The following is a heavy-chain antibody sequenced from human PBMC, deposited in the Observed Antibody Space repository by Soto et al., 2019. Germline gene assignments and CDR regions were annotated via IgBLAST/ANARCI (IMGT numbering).Heavy chain of an antibody. V-gene: IGHV3-15*01. Sequence: PGGSLRLSCAASGLTFINAWMTWVRQAPGKGREWIGLIRSDGVTDYAAPVKGRFIISRDNSKNTVYLHMNSLQTADTALYYCNKEGISDERWYYMGMDVWGQGTTVTVSS. CDR3: NKEGISDERWYYMGMDV. J-gene: IGHJ6*02. CDR1: GLTFINAW. CDR2: IRSDGVT. D-gene: IGHD6-13*01.